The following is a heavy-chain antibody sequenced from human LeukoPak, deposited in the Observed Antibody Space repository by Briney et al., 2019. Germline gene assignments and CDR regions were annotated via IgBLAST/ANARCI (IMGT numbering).Heavy chain of an antibody. J-gene: IGHJ4*02. CDR2: IHTSGNT. Sequence: SETLSLTCTVSGGSISTYYWSWIRQPAGKGLEWIGRIHTSGNTDYNPSLKSRVTMSVDTSKNQFSLRLSSVTAADTAVYYCAREGSMTARPFVSIDYWGQGTLVTISS. CDR1: GGSISTYY. CDR3: AREGSMTARPFVSIDY. V-gene: IGHV4-4*07. D-gene: IGHD6-6*01.